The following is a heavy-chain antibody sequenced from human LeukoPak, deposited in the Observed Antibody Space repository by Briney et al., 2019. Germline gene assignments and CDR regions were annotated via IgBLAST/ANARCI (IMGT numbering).Heavy chain of an antibody. CDR2: IYYSGST. CDR1: GGSISSYY. V-gene: IGHV4-59*01. D-gene: IGHD6-19*01. Sequence: PSETLSLTCTVSGGSISSYYWSWIRQPPGKGLEWIGYIYYSGSTNYNPSLKSRVTISVDTSKNQFSLKLSSVTAADTAVYYCARDRGRDSSGWYGGNFDPWGQGTLVTVSS. CDR3: ARDRGRDSSGWYGGNFDP. J-gene: IGHJ5*02.